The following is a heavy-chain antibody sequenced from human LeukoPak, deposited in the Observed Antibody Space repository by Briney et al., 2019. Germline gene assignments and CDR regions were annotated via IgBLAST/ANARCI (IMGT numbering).Heavy chain of an antibody. J-gene: IGHJ6*02. CDR3: ARDHGGFVVVPAASSYGMDV. D-gene: IGHD2-2*01. CDR2: ISSSGSTI. V-gene: IGHV3-11*01. Sequence: PGGSLRLSCAASGFTFSDYYMSWIRQAPGKGLEWVSYISSSGSTIYYADSVKGRFTISRDNAKNSLYLQMNSLRAEDTAVYYCARDHGGFVVVPAASSYGMDVWGQGTTVTVSS. CDR1: GFTFSDYY.